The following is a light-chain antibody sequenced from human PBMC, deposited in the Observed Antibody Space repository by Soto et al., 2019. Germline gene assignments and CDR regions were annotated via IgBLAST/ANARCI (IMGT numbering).Light chain of an antibody. CDR3: QQSYSTPWT. CDR2: ATS. Sequence: DIQMTQSPSSLSASVGARGPVACWARQSISTYLRLYQQNAVKAPPLLIYATSKLQSRVPSRFSGSGSGTDLSLTINSLQTEDFATNNCQQSYSTPWTFGQGTKVDSK. V-gene: IGKV1-39*01. CDR1: QSISTY. J-gene: IGKJ1*01.